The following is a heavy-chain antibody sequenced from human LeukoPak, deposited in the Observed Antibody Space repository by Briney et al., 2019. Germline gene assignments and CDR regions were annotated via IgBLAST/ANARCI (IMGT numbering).Heavy chain of an antibody. CDR3: ARFGLGKHIEVAGIPFDI. CDR2: ISAYNGNT. V-gene: IGHV1-18*01. J-gene: IGHJ3*02. Sequence: ASVKVSCEASGYTFTSYGISWVRQAPGQGLEWMGWISAYNGNTNYAQKLQGRVTMTTDTSTSTAYMELRSLRSDDTAVYYCARFGLGKHIEVAGIPFDIWGQGTMVTVSS. D-gene: IGHD6-19*01. CDR1: GYTFTSYG.